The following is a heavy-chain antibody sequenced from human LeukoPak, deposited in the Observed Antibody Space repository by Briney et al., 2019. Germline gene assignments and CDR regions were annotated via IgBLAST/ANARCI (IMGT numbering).Heavy chain of an antibody. J-gene: IGHJ6*02. CDR1: GGPISSYY. CDR2: IYYSGST. V-gene: IGHV4-59*01. D-gene: IGHD4-11*01. CDR3: ARGPDYSNYIYYYGMDV. Sequence: SETLSLTCTVSGGPISSYYWSWIRQPPGKGLEWIGYIYYSGSTNYNPSLKSRVTISVDTSKNQFSLNLSSVTAADTAVYYCARGPDYSNYIYYYGMDVWGQGTTVTVSS.